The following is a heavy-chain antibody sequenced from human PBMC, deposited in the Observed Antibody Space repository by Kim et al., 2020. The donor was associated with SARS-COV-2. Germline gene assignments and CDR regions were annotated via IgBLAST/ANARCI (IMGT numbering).Heavy chain of an antibody. V-gene: IGHV3-30*18. J-gene: IGHJ6*02. D-gene: IGHD3-10*01. Sequence: GGSLRHSCAASGFTFSSYGMHWVRQAPGKGLEWVAVISYDGSNKYYADSVKGRFTISRDNSKNTLYLQMNSLRAEDTAVYYCAKGRDYYGSGSYYNAYYYYGMDVWGQGTTVTVSS. CDR1: GFTFSSYG. CDR2: ISYDGSNK. CDR3: AKGRDYYGSGSYYNAYYYYGMDV.